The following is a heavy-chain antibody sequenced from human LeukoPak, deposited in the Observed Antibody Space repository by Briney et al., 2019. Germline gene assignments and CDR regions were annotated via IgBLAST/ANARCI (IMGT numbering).Heavy chain of an antibody. J-gene: IGHJ4*02. CDR1: GFTFSNYW. CDR3: TAILSPDIAAAR. Sequence: PGGSLRLSCVASGFTFSNYWMSWVRQASGKGLEWVGRIRSKANSYATAYAASVKGRFTISRDDSKNTAYLQMNSLKTEDTAVYYCTAILSPDIAAARWGQGTLVTVSS. D-gene: IGHD6-13*01. V-gene: IGHV3-73*01. CDR2: IRSKANSYAT.